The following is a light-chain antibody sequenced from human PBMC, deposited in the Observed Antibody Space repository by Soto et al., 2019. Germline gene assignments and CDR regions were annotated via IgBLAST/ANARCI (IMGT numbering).Light chain of an antibody. CDR1: QSVSSY. CDR3: QHRAIWPVS. Sequence: VLTQSPATLSLSPGERATLSCRASQSVSSYLAWYQQKPGQAPRLLIVDASNRATGIPARFSGSGSGTDFTLTISSLEPEDFAVYYCQHRAIWPVSFGQGTRLGIK. J-gene: IGKJ5*01. V-gene: IGKV3-11*01. CDR2: DAS.